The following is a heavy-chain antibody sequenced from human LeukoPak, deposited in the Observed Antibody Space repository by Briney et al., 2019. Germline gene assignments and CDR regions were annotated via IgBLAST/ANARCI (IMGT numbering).Heavy chain of an antibody. D-gene: IGHD3-16*01. CDR3: ARDGGGVSAPGGY. J-gene: IGHJ4*02. Sequence: GASVKVSCTASGYTFTSYYMHWVRHAPGQGLEWVGIINPGGRSTTYAQKFHGRVTLTRDTSTSTVYMELSSLRSEDTAVYYCARDGGGVSAPGGYWGQGTLVTVSS. V-gene: IGHV1-46*01. CDR1: GYTFTSYY. CDR2: INPGGRST.